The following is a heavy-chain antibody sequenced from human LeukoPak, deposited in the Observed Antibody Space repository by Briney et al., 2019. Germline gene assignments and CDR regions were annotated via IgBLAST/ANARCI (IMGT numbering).Heavy chain of an antibody. CDR2: IIPIFGTA. CDR3: ARGGTSPERYDILTGLGYYYYYYMDV. J-gene: IGHJ6*03. CDR1: GGTFSSYA. V-gene: IGHV1-69*13. D-gene: IGHD3-9*01. Sequence: GASVKVSCKASGGTFSSYAISWVRQAPGQGLEWMGGIIPIFGTANYAQKFQGRVTITADESTSTAYMELSSLRSEDTAVYYCARGGTSPERYDILTGLGYYYYYYMDVWGKGTTVTVSS.